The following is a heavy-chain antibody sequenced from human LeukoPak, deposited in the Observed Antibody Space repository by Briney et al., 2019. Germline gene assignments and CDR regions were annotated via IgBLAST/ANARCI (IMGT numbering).Heavy chain of an antibody. CDR3: AKDRGPYGSGSPATVFLDY. V-gene: IGHV3-43D*03. D-gene: IGHD3-10*01. CDR2: ISWDGGST. CDR1: GFTFDDYA. J-gene: IGHJ4*02. Sequence: GGSLRLSCAASGFTFDDYAMHWVRQAPGKGLEWVSLISWDGGSTYYADSVKGRFTISRDNSKNSLYLQMNSLRAEDTALYYCAKDRGPYGSGSPATVFLDYWGQETLVTVSS.